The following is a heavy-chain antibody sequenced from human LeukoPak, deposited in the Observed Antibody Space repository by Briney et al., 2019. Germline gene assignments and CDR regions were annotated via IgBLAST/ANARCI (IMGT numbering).Heavy chain of an antibody. CDR2: INPKSGTT. CDR3: ARGGGSSGYPGY. CDR1: GYTFPDYY. D-gene: IGHD3-22*01. J-gene: IGHJ4*02. V-gene: IGHV1-2*02. Sequence: GASVKVSCKASGYTFPDYYLHWVRQAPGQGLEWMGWINPKSGTTNYAEKFQGRITVTRDTSITTTYMELYSLRSDDTALYYCARGGGSSGYPGYWGQGALVTVSS.